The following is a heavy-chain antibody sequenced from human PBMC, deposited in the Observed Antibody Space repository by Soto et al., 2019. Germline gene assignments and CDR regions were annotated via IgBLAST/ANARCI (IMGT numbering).Heavy chain of an antibody. J-gene: IGHJ4*02. D-gene: IGHD3-10*01. Sequence: PSETLSLTCAVSGGSISSGGYSWSWIRQPPGKGLEWIGYIYHSGSTYYNPSLKSRVTISVDRSKNQFSLKLSSVTAADTAVYYCARGGLWLGDPMGFDYWGQGTLVTVSS. CDR3: ARGGLWLGDPMGFDY. CDR2: IYHSGST. CDR1: GGSISSGGYS. V-gene: IGHV4-30-2*01.